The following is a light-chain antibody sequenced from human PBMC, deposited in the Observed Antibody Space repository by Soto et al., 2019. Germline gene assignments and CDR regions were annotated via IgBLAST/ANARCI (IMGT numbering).Light chain of an antibody. CDR1: SSDVGAYNL. Sequence: QSALTQPASVSGSPGQSITISCTGTSSDVGAYNLVSWYQHQPGNAHKLLIFAVSKRPSGVSTRFSGSKSGNTASLTISGLQAEDEADYYCFSYAGISTLAFGGGTKVTVL. V-gene: IGLV2-23*02. J-gene: IGLJ2*01. CDR2: AVS. CDR3: FSYAGISTLA.